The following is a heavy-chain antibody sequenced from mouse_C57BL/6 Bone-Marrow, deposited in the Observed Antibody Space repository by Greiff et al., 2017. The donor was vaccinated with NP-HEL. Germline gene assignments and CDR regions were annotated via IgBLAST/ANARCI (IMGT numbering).Heavy chain of an antibody. CDR1: GYTFTNYW. CDR3: ARCELGRGYFDY. V-gene: IGHV1-63*01. CDR2: IYPGGGYT. D-gene: IGHD4-1*01. J-gene: IGHJ2*01. Sequence: VHLVESGAELVRPGTSVKMSCKASGYTFTNYWIGWAKQRPGHGLEWIGDIYPGGGYTNYNEKFKGKATLTADKSSSTAYMQFSSLTSEDSAIYYCARCELGRGYFDYWGQGTTLTVSS.